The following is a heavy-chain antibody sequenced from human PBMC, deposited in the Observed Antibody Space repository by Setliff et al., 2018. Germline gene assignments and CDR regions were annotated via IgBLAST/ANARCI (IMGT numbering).Heavy chain of an antibody. J-gene: IGHJ4*02. V-gene: IGHV4-4*08. Sequence: SETLSLTCGVSGASISDSYWSWIRQPPGKGLEWIGHILTTGSTNYNPSLKSRIAISADTSRDRFSLRLTSVTAADTAIYYCARFCGTSNCQRAPLFDYWGRGILVTVSS. D-gene: IGHD1-1*01. CDR2: ILTTGST. CDR3: ARFCGTSNCQRAPLFDY. CDR1: GASISDSY.